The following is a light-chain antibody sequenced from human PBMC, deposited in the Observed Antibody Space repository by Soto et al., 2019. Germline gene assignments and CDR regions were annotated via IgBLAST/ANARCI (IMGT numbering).Light chain of an antibody. CDR3: SSYTRSSTSYV. V-gene: IGLV2-14*01. J-gene: IGLJ1*01. CDR2: EVS. Sequence: SALTQPASVSGSPGQSITISCTGTSSDVGGYNYVSWYQQHPGKAPKLMIYEVSNRPSRVSNRFSGSKSGNTASLTISGLQAEDEADYYCSSYTRSSTSYVFGTGTKV. CDR1: SSDVGGYNY.